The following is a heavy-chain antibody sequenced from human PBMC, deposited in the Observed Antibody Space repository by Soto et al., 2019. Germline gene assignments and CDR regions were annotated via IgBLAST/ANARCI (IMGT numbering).Heavy chain of an antibody. V-gene: IGHV4-31*03. CDR3: AGMTTVTNDAFDI. D-gene: IGHD4-17*01. J-gene: IGHJ3*02. CDR2: IYYSGCT. CDR1: GCSISSGVYY. Sequence: QVQLQESGPGLVKPSQTLSLTCTVSGCSISSGVYYWSWLRQHPGKGLEWLGYIYYSGCTYYNPSLKSRVTIAVDTSKNQFSLKLSSVTAADTAVYYCAGMTTVTNDAFDIWGQGTMVTVSS.